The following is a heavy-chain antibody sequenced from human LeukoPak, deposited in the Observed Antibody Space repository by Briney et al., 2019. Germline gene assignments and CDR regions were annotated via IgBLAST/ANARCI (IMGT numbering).Heavy chain of an antibody. CDR1: RFTFSSYA. CDR3: AKAYSSGWYFYYFDY. Sequence: PGGSLRLSCAASRFTFSSYAMSWVRQAPGKGLEWVSAISGSGGSTYYADSVKGRFTISRDNSKNTPYLQMNSLRAEDTAVYYCAKAYSSGWYFYYFDYWGQGTLVTVSS. V-gene: IGHV3-23*01. D-gene: IGHD6-19*01. J-gene: IGHJ4*02. CDR2: ISGSGGST.